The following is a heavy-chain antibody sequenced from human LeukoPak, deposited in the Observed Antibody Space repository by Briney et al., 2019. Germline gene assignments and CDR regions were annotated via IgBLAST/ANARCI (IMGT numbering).Heavy chain of an antibody. J-gene: IGHJ4*02. D-gene: IGHD5-18*01. CDR1: GFTFSSYS. CDR2: ISSSSSTI. CDR3: ARWGRDTAMGFDY. Sequence: GGSLRLSCAASGFTFSSYSMNWVRQAPGKGLEWVSYISSSSSTIYYADSVKGRFTISRDNAKNSLYLQMNCLRDEDTAVYYCARWGRDTAMGFDYWGQGTLVTVSS. V-gene: IGHV3-48*02.